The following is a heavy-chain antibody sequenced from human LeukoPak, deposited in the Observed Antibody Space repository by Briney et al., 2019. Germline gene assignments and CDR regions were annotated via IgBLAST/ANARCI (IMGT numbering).Heavy chain of an antibody. Sequence: GGXLRLSCAASRFTFSSYWMHWVGQAPGKGLGGVARINSDGSSTIYADSVKGRFTISRENAKNTLYLQMNSLRADDTAVYFCARGSSSGWYVFDYWGQGTLVTVSS. CDR3: ARGSSSGWYVFDY. J-gene: IGHJ4*02. CDR2: INSDGSST. D-gene: IGHD6-19*01. V-gene: IGHV3-74*01. CDR1: RFTFSSYW.